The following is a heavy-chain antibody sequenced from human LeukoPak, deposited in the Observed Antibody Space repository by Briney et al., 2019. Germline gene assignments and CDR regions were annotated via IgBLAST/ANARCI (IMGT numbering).Heavy chain of an antibody. CDR2: INAGNGNT. J-gene: IGHJ4*02. Sequence: ASVKVSCKASGYTFSSYAMHWVRQAPGQRLEWMGGINAGNGNTKYSQKFQDRITFTSDTSASTAYMELSSLRSEDTAVYYCAIHCSGGSCSRSYYFDYWGQGTLVTVSS. CDR1: GYTFSSYA. V-gene: IGHV1-3*01. D-gene: IGHD2-15*01. CDR3: AIHCSGGSCSRSYYFDY.